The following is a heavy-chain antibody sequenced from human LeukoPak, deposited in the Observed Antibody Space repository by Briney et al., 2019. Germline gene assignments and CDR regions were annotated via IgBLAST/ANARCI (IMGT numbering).Heavy chain of an antibody. CDR2: FDNSGAT. J-gene: IGHJ6*03. V-gene: IGHV4-39*01. CDR3: ARLSDYGNLGFYYYMDV. Sequence: PSETLSLTCTVSGGSISLNCYWGWIRQNPGKGLEWIGNFDNSGATHYNPSLKTRVSISVDTSKDQVSLKVTSVTAADTGVYYCARLSDYGNLGFYYYMDVWGKGTTVTVS. D-gene: IGHD4-11*01. CDR1: GGSISLNCY.